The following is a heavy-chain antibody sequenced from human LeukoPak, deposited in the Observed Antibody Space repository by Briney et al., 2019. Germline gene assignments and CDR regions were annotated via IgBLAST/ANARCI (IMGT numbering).Heavy chain of an antibody. CDR2: INHSGST. CDR3: ARAGGSYLDGAFDI. V-gene: IGHV4-34*01. J-gene: IGHJ3*02. CDR1: GGSFSGYY. D-gene: IGHD1-26*01. Sequence: SETLSLTCAVYGGSFSGYYWSWIRQPPGKGLEWSGEINHSGSTNYNPSLKSRVTISVDTSKNQFSLKLSSVTAADTAVYYCARAGGSYLDGAFDIWGQGTMVTVSS.